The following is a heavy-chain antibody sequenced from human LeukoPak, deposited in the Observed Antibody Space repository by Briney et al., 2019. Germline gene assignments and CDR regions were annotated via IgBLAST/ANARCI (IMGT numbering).Heavy chain of an antibody. V-gene: IGHV4-59*11. CDR2: IYYNGNT. Sequence: SETLSLTCTVSGGSISSHYWSWIRQSPGKGLEWIGFIYYNGNTNSNPSLKSRVTISADTSKNQFSLNLSSVTAADTAVYYCVRGNYDNRGYSNAFDIWGQGAMVTVSS. CDR1: GGSISSHY. J-gene: IGHJ3*02. CDR3: VRGNYDNRGYSNAFDI. D-gene: IGHD3-22*01.